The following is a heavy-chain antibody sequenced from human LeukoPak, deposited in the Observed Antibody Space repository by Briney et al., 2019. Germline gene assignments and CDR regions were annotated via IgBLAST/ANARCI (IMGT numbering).Heavy chain of an antibody. J-gene: IGHJ1*01. Sequence: GGSLRLSCAASGITVSRNHMSCVRQAPGKGLEWVSVIYSGGETYYAESVKGRFTISRDNSKNTLYLQMNSLRDEDTAVYYCARDQCTSASCYSNWGQGTLVTVSS. CDR1: GITVSRNH. D-gene: IGHD2-2*02. CDR3: ARDQCTSASCYSN. CDR2: IYSGGET. V-gene: IGHV3-66*02.